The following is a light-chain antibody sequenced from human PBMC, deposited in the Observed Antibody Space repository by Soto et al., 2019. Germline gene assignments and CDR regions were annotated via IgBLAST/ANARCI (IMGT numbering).Light chain of an antibody. V-gene: IGKV3-15*01. CDR1: QSVRSF. Sequence: EILFTQSPATLSLSPGERATLSCRASQSVRSFLAWYQQRPGQAPRLLIYGASTRDTGIPARFSGSGSGTEFTLTISRLQSEDIAVYYCQQYNNWPWTFGQGTKVDIK. CDR3: QQYNNWPWT. CDR2: GAS. J-gene: IGKJ1*01.